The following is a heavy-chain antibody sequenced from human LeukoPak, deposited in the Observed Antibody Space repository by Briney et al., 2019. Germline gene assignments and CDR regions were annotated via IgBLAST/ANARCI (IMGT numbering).Heavy chain of an antibody. D-gene: IGHD6-13*01. CDR2: INHSGST. J-gene: IGHJ6*02. V-gene: IGHV4-34*01. Sequence: PSETLSLTCAVYGGSFSGYYWSWIRQPPGKGLEWIGEINHSGSTNYDPSLKSRVTISVDTSKNQFSLNLISMTAADTAVYYCARDAIAAARGGYYYYGMDVWGQGTTVTVSS. CDR3: ARDAIAAARGGYYYYGMDV. CDR1: GGSFSGYY.